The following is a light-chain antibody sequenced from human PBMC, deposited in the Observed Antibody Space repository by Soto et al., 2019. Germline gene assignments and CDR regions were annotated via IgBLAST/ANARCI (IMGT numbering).Light chain of an antibody. CDR1: SSNIGNNY. CDR2: DNN. Sequence: QSVLTQPPSVSAAPGKKVTISCSGSSSNIGNNYVSWYQHVPGTATKLLIYDNNERPSGIPVPLSGSKSGTSATLGITGLQTGDKADYHCGTWDSSLSAVVFGGGTKLTVL. J-gene: IGLJ3*02. V-gene: IGLV1-51*01. CDR3: GTWDSSLSAVV.